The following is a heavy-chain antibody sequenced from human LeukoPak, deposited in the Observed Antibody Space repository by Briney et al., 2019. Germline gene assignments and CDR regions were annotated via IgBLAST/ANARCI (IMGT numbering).Heavy chain of an antibody. CDR3: AKGQWELPTDFDY. CDR1: GFTVSRNY. D-gene: IGHD1-26*01. V-gene: IGHV3-53*01. Sequence: GGSLRLSCAASGFTVSRNYMSWVRQAPGKGLEWVSVIYTDGSTYYADSVKGRFTISRDNSKNTLYLQMNSLRAEDTAVYYCAKGQWELPTDFDYWGQGTLVTVSS. J-gene: IGHJ4*02. CDR2: IYTDGST.